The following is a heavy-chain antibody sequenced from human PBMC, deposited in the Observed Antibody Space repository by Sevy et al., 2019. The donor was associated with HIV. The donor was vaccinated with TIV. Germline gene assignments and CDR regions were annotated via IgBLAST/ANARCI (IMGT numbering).Heavy chain of an antibody. Sequence: GGSLRLSCVASGFTFSDSWMTWVRQAPGKGLERIAFINEDGSRLGYVDSVRGRFTISRENTKNSLYLQMNSLRAEDTAVYFCARYRAYSALDYWGHGTLVTVSS. D-gene: IGHD5-18*01. CDR2: INEDGSRL. V-gene: IGHV3-7*01. J-gene: IGHJ4*01. CDR1: GFTFSDSW. CDR3: ARYRAYSALDY.